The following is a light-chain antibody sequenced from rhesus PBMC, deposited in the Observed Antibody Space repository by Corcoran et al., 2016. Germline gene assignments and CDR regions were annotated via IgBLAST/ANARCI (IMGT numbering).Light chain of an antibody. CDR3: QHGYGTPLT. Sequence: DIQMTQSPSSLSASVGDRVTITCRASENVNNYLNWYQQKPGKAPKLLIYKAYTLQSGVPSRFSGSGSGTDYTFTLSSLQPEDVATYYCQHGYGTPLTFGGGAKVEVK. CDR1: ENVNNY. J-gene: IGKJ4*01. V-gene: IGKV1-74*01. CDR2: KAY.